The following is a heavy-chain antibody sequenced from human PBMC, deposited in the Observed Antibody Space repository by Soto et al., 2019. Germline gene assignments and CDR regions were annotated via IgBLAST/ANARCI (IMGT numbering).Heavy chain of an antibody. D-gene: IGHD3-3*01. J-gene: IGHJ4*02. Sequence: TSETLSLTCTVSGGSISSYYWSWIRQPPGKGLEWIGYIYYTETTKYNPSLKSRVTISVDMFKSQYSLKLSSVTAADTAVYYCARGPNYDFWSGYFRGWGQGTLVTVSA. CDR2: IYYTETT. V-gene: IGHV4-59*01. CDR3: ARGPNYDFWSGYFRG. CDR1: GGSISSYY.